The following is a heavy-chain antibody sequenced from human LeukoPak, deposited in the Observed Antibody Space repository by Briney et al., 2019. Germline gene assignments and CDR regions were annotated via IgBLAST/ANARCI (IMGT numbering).Heavy chain of an antibody. CDR1: GYSFTSYW. CDR2: IYPGDSDT. V-gene: IGHV5-51*01. CDR3: ARGAFDYYDSSVP. D-gene: IGHD3-22*01. J-gene: IGHJ5*02. Sequence: GESLKISCKGSGYSFTSYWIAWVRQVPGKGLEYMAIIYPGDSDTRYSPSFQGQVTISADKSIGTAYLQWSSLKASDTAMYYCARGAFDYYDSSVPWGQGTLVTVSS.